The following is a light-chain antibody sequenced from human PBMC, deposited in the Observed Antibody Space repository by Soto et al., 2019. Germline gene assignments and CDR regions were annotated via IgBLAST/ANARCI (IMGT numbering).Light chain of an antibody. J-gene: IGKJ1*01. CDR2: GAS. CDR3: QQTYSTPWT. CDR1: QSFSNN. V-gene: IGKV1-39*01. Sequence: DIQMTQSPSSLSASLRDRVTISCRASQSFSNNLNWYQQKAGKAPKLLIYGASSLQSGVPSRFSGSRSGTDFTLTISSLVPEDFATYYCQQTYSTPWTFGQGTKVEIK.